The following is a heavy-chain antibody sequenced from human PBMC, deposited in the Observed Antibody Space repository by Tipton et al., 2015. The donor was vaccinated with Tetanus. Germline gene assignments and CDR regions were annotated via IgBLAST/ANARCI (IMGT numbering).Heavy chain of an antibody. D-gene: IGHD3-3*01. V-gene: IGHV4-59*01. Sequence: TPSLTCTVSGGSISTYHWNWIRQSPGKGLEWIGYIDYFGTTKYNPSLKSRVAMSVDTSKNQLSLKLSSVTSADTAVYYCARTSGYLYSNHWGQGTLVTVSS. CDR1: GGSISTYH. CDR2: IDYFGTT. CDR3: ARTSGYLYSNH. J-gene: IGHJ1*01.